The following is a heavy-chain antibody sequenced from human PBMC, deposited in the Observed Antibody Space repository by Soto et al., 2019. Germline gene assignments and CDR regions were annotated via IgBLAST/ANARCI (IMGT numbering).Heavy chain of an antibody. CDR2: IYYSGST. V-gene: IGHV4-31*03. CDR3: ARGWYYYDSSGAYYFDY. J-gene: IGHJ4*02. Sequence: PSETLSLTCTVSGSSISSGGYYWSWIRQHPGKGLEWIGYIYYSGSTYYNPSLKSRVTISVDTSKNQFSLKLSSVTAADTAVYYCARGWYYYDSSGAYYFDYWGQGTLVTVSS. D-gene: IGHD3-22*01. CDR1: GSSISSGGYY.